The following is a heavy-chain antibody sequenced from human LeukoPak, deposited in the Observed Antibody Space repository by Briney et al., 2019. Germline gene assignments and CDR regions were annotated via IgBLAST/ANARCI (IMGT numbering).Heavy chain of an antibody. V-gene: IGHV4-59*11. CDR3: ANDTTFYDSSGYHPYWYFDR. Sequence: SETLSLTCVVPGGSPSTHKRRWIRQPPGEGLQWIASIYHTGASNYNPSLKSRITISLDTSKHQFSLELRYMTDADTAEYSCANDTTFYDSSGYHPYWYFDRWGRRTPVTVSS. CDR1: GGSPSTHK. CDR2: IYHTGAS. D-gene: IGHD3-22*01. J-gene: IGHJ2*01.